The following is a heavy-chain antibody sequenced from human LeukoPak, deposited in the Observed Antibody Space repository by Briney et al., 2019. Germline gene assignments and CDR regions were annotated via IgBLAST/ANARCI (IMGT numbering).Heavy chain of an antibody. J-gene: IGHJ4*02. Sequence: GESLMISCKGFGYSFTSYWIGWVRQMPGKGLEWMGIIYPGDSDTRYSPSFQGQVTISADTSISTAYLQWSSLKASDTAMYYCARQTGYDYVWGSYRGFFDYWGQGTLVTVSS. V-gene: IGHV5-51*01. CDR2: IYPGDSDT. CDR1: GYSFTSYW. CDR3: ARQTGYDYVWGSYRGFFDY. D-gene: IGHD3-16*02.